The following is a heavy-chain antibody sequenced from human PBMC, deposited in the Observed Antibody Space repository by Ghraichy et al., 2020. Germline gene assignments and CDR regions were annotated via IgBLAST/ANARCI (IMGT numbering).Heavy chain of an antibody. CDR3: AKERDSSGDYSFRGEYYGMYV. Sequence: SLNISCAVSGFTFSRYGMHWVRQAPGKGLEWVAVASYDGNNKNYADSVKGRFTISRDNSKNKLYLQMSSLRSEDTAVYYCAKERDSSGDYSFRGEYYGMYVWGQGTTVTVSS. D-gene: IGHD3-22*01. CDR1: GFTFSRYG. J-gene: IGHJ6*02. CDR2: ASYDGNNK. V-gene: IGHV3-30*18.